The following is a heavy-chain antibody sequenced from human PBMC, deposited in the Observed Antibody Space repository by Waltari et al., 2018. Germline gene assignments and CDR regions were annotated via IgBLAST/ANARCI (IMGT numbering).Heavy chain of an antibody. CDR2: ISSSSRYI. CDR3: ASPGFNVLTGFDP. J-gene: IGHJ5*02. D-gene: IGHD3-9*01. Sequence: EVHLVESGGGLVKPGGSLRLSCAASGFTFSSSTMNWVRQAPGKGLEWVSSISSSSRYIYYADSVKGRFTISRDNAKNSLYLQMNSLRVEDTAVYYCASPGFNVLTGFDPWGQGTLVTVSS. V-gene: IGHV3-21*01. CDR1: GFTFSSST.